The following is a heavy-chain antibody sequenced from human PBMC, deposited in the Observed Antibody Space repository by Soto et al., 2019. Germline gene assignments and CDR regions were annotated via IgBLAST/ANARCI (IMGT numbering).Heavy chain of an antibody. J-gene: IGHJ6*02. Sequence: PGEALKISCKGSGYSFTSYWIGWVRQMPGKGLEWMGIIYPGDSDTRYSPSFQGQVTISADKAISTAYLQWSSLKASDTAMYYCARLGGGGASSGSYYLDYYYGMDVWGQGTTVTVSS. CDR1: GYSFTSYW. V-gene: IGHV5-51*01. D-gene: IGHD1-26*01. CDR3: ARLGGGGASSGSYYLDYYYGMDV. CDR2: IYPGDSDT.